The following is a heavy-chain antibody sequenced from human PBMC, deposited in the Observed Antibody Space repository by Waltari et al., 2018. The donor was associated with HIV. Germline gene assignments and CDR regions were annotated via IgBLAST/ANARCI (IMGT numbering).Heavy chain of an antibody. V-gene: IGHV4-39*01. D-gene: IGHD3-22*01. CDR3: ARRYYDSSGYDAFDI. Sequence: QLQLQESGPGLVKPSETLSLTCTVSGGSISSSSYYWGWIRQPPGKGLGWIGSIHYSGSTYDNPSRKSRVTRSVDTAKNQFSLKLSSVTAADTAVYYCARRYYDSSGYDAFDIWGQGTMVTGSS. CDR2: IHYSGST. J-gene: IGHJ3*02. CDR1: GGSISSSSYY.